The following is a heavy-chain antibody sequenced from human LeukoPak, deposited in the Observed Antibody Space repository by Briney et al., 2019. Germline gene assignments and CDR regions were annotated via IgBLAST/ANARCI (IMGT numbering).Heavy chain of an antibody. J-gene: IGHJ4*02. Sequence: SEALSLTCTVSGGSIGYNYWNWIRQSPERGLEWIGYISSSGSIDYTPSLRSRVTMSLDTSKNHLSLNLRSVSAADTAIYYCAGYDHTNYLAYWGQGILVTVSS. V-gene: IGHV4-59*13. D-gene: IGHD1-14*01. CDR3: AGYDHTNYLAY. CDR1: GGSIGYNY. CDR2: ISSSGSI.